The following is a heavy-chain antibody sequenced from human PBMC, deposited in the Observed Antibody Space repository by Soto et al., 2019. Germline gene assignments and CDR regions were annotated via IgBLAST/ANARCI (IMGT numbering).Heavy chain of an antibody. J-gene: IGHJ4*02. CDR2: ISWNSGSI. V-gene: IGHV3-9*01. CDR3: AKDRGRYDYGDYFDY. D-gene: IGHD4-17*01. CDR1: GFTFDDYA. Sequence: SLRLSCAASGFTFDDYAMHWVRQAPGKGLEWVSGISWNSGSIGYADSVKGRFTISRDNAKNSLYLQINSLRPEDTALYYCAKDRGRYDYGDYFDYWGQGILVTVSS.